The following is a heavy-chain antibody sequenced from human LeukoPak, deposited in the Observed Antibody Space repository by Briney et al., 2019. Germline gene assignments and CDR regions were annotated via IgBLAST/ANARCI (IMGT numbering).Heavy chain of an antibody. CDR3: ARGTGTTFDY. Sequence: PGGSLRLSCAGSGFTFSSYAMSGVGQAPGKGVEGVSAISGSGGRTYYADCVKGGLTISRDNSKNTLYMQMNSLRAEDTAVYYCARGTGTTFDYWGQGTLVTVSS. CDR2: ISGSGGRT. CDR1: GFTFSSYA. V-gene: IGHV3-23*01. D-gene: IGHD1-7*01. J-gene: IGHJ4*02.